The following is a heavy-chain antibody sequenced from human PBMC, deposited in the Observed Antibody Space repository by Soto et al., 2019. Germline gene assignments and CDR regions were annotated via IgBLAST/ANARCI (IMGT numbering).Heavy chain of an antibody. CDR3: ARERRLRPPEYFQH. CDR2: INPNSGGT. J-gene: IGHJ1*01. V-gene: IGHV1-2*02. D-gene: IGHD5-12*01. CDR1: GYTFTGYY. Sequence: QVQLVQSGAEVKKPGASVKVSCKASGYTFTGYYMHWVRHAPGQGREWMGWINPNSGGTNYAQNLQGRVTMTRDTSISTAYMELSRLRSDDTAVYYCARERRLRPPEYFQHWGQGTLVTVSS.